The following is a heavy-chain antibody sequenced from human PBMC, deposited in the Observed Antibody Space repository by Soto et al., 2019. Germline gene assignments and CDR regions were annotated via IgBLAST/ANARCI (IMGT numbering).Heavy chain of an antibody. Sequence: SETLSLTCAVSGYSISSGYYWGWIRQPPGKGLEWIGSIYHSGSTYYNPSLKSRVTISVDTSKNQFSLKLSSVTAADTAVYYCASFYDSSGYYGSKGEYWGQGTLVTVS. J-gene: IGHJ4*02. CDR2: IYHSGST. CDR1: GYSISSGYY. CDR3: ASFYDSSGYYGSKGEY. V-gene: IGHV4-38-2*01. D-gene: IGHD3-22*01.